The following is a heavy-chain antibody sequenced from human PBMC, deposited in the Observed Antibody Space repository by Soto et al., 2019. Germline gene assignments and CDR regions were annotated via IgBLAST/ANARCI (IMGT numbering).Heavy chain of an antibody. CDR3: ARPGSWDFDILTTYGAGYYYFGMDV. CDR2: IYPGDSDT. CDR1: GYRFTSYW. D-gene: IGHD3-9*01. J-gene: IGHJ6*02. V-gene: IGHV5-51*01. Sequence: GESLKISCKASGYRFTSYWIGWVRQMPGKGLEWMGIIYPGDSDTRYSPSFQGQVTISADKSISTAYLQWSSLKASDTAMYYCARPGSWDFDILTTYGAGYYYFGMDVWGQGTTVTVSS.